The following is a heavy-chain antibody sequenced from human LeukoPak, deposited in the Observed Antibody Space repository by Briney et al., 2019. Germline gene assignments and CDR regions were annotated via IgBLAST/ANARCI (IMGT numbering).Heavy chain of an antibody. CDR1: AGSFSGYY. CDR3: ARRWNYGIYYYMDV. D-gene: IGHD1-7*01. V-gene: IGHV4-34*01. Sequence: SETLSLTCAIYAGSFSGYYWSWIRQPPNRGLEWIGEITHSGTANYNPSLRSRVTISEDTSKNQFSLILNSVTAADTAVYYCARRWNYGIYYYMDVWDKGITVTVSS. CDR2: ITHSGTA. J-gene: IGHJ6*03.